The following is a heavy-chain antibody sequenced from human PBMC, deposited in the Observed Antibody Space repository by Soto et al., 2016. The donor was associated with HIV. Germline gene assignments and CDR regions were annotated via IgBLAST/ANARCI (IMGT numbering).Heavy chain of an antibody. CDR2: ISAYNGNT. J-gene: IGHJ4*02. CDR3: ARRGDYGSGGDY. V-gene: IGHV1-18*04. Sequence: QVQLVQSGHEVKKPGASVTVSCEASGYTFGIYGISWVRQAPGQGLEWMGWISAYNGNTNYAQKFQGRVTITADESTSTAYMELSSLRSEDTAVYYCARRGDYGSGGDYWGQGTLVTVSS. D-gene: IGHD3-10*01. CDR1: GYTFGIYG.